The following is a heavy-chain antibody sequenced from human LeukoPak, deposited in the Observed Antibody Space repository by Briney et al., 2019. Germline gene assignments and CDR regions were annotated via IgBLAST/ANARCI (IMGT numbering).Heavy chain of an antibody. CDR3: AKDTQGEMATLTPDY. V-gene: IGHV3-9*01. D-gene: IGHD5-24*01. Sequence: PGGSLRLSCAASGFTFDDYAMHWVRQAPGKGLEGVSGISWNSGSIGYADSVKGRFTISRDNAKNSLYLQMNSLRAEDTALYYCAKDTQGEMATLTPDYWGQGTLVTVSS. CDR1: GFTFDDYA. J-gene: IGHJ4*02. CDR2: ISWNSGSI.